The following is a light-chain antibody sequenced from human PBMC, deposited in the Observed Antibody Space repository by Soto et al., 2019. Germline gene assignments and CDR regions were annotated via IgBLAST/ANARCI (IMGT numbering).Light chain of an antibody. J-gene: IGLJ3*02. Sequence: QPVLTQSSSASASLGSSVKLTCTLSSGHSSYIIAWHQQQPGKAPWYXXXXXXXXSYNKGSGVXXXXXXXXXXAXXXLXISNLQFEDEAEYYCETWDSNTWVFGGGTKLTVL. CDR2: XXXXXSY. V-gene: IGLV4-60*02. CDR3: ETWDSNTWV. CDR1: SGHSSYI.